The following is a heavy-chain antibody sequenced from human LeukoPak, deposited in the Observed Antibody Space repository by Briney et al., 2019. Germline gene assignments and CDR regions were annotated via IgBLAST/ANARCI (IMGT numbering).Heavy chain of an antibody. Sequence: GASVKVSCKASGGTFSSYAISWVRQAPGQGLEWMGGIIPIFGTANYAQKFQGRVTITADESTSTACMELSSLRSDDTAVYYCARDRVNSRSYYDFWSGYEGGQLWFDPWGQGTLVTVSS. CDR1: GGTFSSYA. CDR3: ARDRVNSRSYYDFWSGYEGGQLWFDP. CDR2: IIPIFGTA. J-gene: IGHJ5*02. V-gene: IGHV1-69*13. D-gene: IGHD3-3*01.